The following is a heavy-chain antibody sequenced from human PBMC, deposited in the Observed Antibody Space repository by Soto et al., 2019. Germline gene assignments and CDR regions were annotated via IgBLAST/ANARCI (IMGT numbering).Heavy chain of an antibody. CDR3: AKEKISTSCCNWFDP. J-gene: IGHJ5*02. V-gene: IGHV3-23*01. Sequence: GGSRTLSCAASRLSFDGYGMNWDRQAPGKGLEWVSAISGSGGSTYYADSVKGRFTISRDNSKNTLYLQMNSLRAEDTAVYYCAKEKISTSCCNWFDPWGQGTLVTVSS. CDR2: ISGSGGST. D-gene: IGHD2-2*01. CDR1: RLSFDGYG.